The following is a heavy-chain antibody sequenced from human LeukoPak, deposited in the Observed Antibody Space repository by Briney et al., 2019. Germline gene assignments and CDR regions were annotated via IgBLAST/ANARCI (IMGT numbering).Heavy chain of an antibody. J-gene: IGHJ4*02. CDR1: GGSISSSSYY. CDR3: ARDFRGVSGTVTKGL. CDR2: IYYSGST. D-gene: IGHD4-17*01. Sequence: PSETLSLTCTVSGGSISSSSYYWGWIRQPPGKGLEWIGSIYYSGSTYYNPSLKSRVTISVDTSKNQFSLKLSSVTAADTAVYYCARDFRGVSGTVTKGLWGQGTLVTVSS. V-gene: IGHV4-39*07.